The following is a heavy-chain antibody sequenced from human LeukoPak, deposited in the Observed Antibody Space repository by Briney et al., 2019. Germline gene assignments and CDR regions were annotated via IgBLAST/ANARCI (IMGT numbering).Heavy chain of an antibody. V-gene: IGHV1-18*01. CDR1: GYTFTSYG. CDR3: ARVVGSGGYDFSDY. CDR2: ISAYNGNT. J-gene: IGHJ4*02. Sequence: ASVEVSCKASGYTFTSYGISWVRQAPGQGLEWMGWISAYNGNTNYAQKLQGRVTMTTDTSTSTAYMELRSLRSDDTAVYYCARVVGSGGYDFSDYWGQGTLVTVSS. D-gene: IGHD5-12*01.